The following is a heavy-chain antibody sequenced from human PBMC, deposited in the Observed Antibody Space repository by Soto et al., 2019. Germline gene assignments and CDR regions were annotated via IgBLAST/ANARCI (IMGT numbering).Heavy chain of an antibody. Sequence: QVQLVESGGGVVQPGRSLRLSCAASGFTFYKYGMHWVRQAPGKGLEWVALISHDGSNKYYVDSVKGRFTIARDNSKNTVFLQMNSLRPEDTALYFCAKDDSNRWYNYYAMGVWGQGTTVTVSS. V-gene: IGHV3-30*18. CDR1: GFTFYKYG. J-gene: IGHJ6*02. D-gene: IGHD3-22*01. CDR3: AKDDSNRWYNYYAMGV. CDR2: ISHDGSNK.